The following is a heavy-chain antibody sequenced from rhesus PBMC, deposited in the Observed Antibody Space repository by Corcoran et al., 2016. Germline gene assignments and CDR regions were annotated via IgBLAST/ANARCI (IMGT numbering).Heavy chain of an antibody. CDR2: IRSGGRT. CDR1: GYSINSNY. V-gene: IGHV4-160*01. D-gene: IGHD4-11*01. CDR3: ARGLIDY. J-gene: IGHJ4*01. Sequence: QVQLQESGPGLVKPSETLSLTCAVSGYSINSNYWSWIRHPPGKGLEWIGRIRSGGRTNYNPSLKSRVSISIDTSKNQFSLKLSSVTAAVTAVYYCARGLIDYWGQGVLVTVSS.